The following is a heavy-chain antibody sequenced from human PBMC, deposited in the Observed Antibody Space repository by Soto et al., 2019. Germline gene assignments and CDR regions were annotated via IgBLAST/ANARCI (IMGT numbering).Heavy chain of an antibody. CDR1: GYTFTSYD. CDR3: TTDRCSSISCSYY. D-gene: IGHD2-2*01. CDR2: MNPNSGNT. Sequence: SVKVSCKASGYTFTSYDINWVRQATGQELEWMGWMNPNSGNTGYAQRFQGRVTMTRNTSISTAYMELSSLRSEDTGVYYCTTDRCSSISCSYYWGQGTLVTVSA. J-gene: IGHJ4*02. V-gene: IGHV1-8*01.